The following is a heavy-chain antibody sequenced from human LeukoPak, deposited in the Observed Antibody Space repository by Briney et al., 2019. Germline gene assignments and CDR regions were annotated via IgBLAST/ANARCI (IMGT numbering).Heavy chain of an antibody. CDR2: ISGSGGTT. CDR3: AKSPYFYNSGRYVDV. CDR1: GFTFSSLA. V-gene: IGHV3-23*01. Sequence: GGSLRLSCVPSGFTFSSLAMTWVRQAPGKGLEWVSSISGSGGTTYYADSIKGRFTISRDSSKNMLYLQMNRLRAEDTAVYYCAKSPYFYNSGRYVDVWGKGTTVTVSS. J-gene: IGHJ6*03. D-gene: IGHD3-10*01.